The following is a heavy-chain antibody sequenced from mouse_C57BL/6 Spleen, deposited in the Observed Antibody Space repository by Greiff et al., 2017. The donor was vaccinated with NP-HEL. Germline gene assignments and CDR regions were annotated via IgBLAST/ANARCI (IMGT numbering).Heavy chain of an antibody. Sequence: EVKLMESGGGLVKPGGSLKLSCAASGFTFSSYAMSWVRQTPEKRLEWVATISDGGSYTYYPDNVKGRFTISRDNAKNNLYLQMSHLKSEDTSMYYCAIDLRSNYEWWYFDVWGTGTTVTVSS. D-gene: IGHD2-5*01. CDR1: GFTFSSYA. V-gene: IGHV5-4*01. J-gene: IGHJ1*03. CDR2: ISDGGSYT. CDR3: AIDLRSNYEWWYFDV.